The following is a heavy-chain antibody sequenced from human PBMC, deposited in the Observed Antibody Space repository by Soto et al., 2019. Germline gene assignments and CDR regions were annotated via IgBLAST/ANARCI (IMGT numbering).Heavy chain of an antibody. Sequence: GGSLRLSCSASEFTFSAYAMHWVRQAPGKGLDYVSGITSNGVTTYYADSVRGRFTISRDNSKNTLYLQMSSLRAEDTAVYYCVKVYGSGSYYRSHFDCWGQGALVTSPQ. D-gene: IGHD3-10*01. J-gene: IGHJ4*02. CDR1: EFTFSAYA. CDR3: VKVYGSGSYYRSHFDC. CDR2: ITSNGVTT. V-gene: IGHV3-64D*08.